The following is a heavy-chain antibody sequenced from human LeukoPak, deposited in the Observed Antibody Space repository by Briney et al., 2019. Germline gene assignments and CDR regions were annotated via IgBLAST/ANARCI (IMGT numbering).Heavy chain of an antibody. CDR3: ARHSDDILPGYYYYYGMDV. CDR1: VGSTSGYY. CDR2: IYSSGST. J-gene: IGHJ6*02. D-gene: IGHD3-9*01. Sequence: SETLSLTCTLSVGSTSGYYWSWIRQPAGKGLDWIGYIYSSGSTNYNPSLQSRVTISVDPSKNQFSLKLSSVTAADTAVYYCARHSDDILPGYYYYYGMDVWGQGTKVTVSS. V-gene: IGHV4-59*08.